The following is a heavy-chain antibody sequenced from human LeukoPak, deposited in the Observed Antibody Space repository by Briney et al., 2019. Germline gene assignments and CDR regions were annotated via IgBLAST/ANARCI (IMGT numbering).Heavy chain of an antibody. CDR2: INPNSGGT. Sequence: ASVKVSCTASGYTFTDYYMHWVRQAPGQGLEWMGWINPNSGGTNYAQKFQGRVTMTRDTSISTAYMELSRLRSDDTAVYYCARSPIAENHDAFDIWGQGTMVTVSS. D-gene: IGHD6-13*01. J-gene: IGHJ3*02. CDR1: GYTFTDYY. CDR3: ARSPIAENHDAFDI. V-gene: IGHV1-2*02.